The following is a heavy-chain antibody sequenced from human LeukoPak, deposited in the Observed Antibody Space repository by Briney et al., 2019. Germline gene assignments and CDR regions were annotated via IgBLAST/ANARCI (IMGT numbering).Heavy chain of an antibody. CDR3: AKTSRDGYNKYYFDY. CDR1: GFTFNNYA. D-gene: IGHD5-24*01. V-gene: IGHV3-23*01. J-gene: IGHJ4*02. Sequence: GGSLRLSCAASGFTFNNYAMNWVRQAPGKGLEWVSSISGGGETTYYADSAKGRFTISRDNSKNTLYLQMNSLRAEDTAVYYCAKTSRDGYNKYYFDYWGQGTLVTVSS. CDR2: ISGGGETT.